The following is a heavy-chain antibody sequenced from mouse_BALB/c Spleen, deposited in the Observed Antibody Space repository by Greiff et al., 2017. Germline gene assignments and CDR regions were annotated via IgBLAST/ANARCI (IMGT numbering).Heavy chain of an antibody. D-gene: IGHD1-1*01. J-gene: IGHJ4*01. V-gene: IGHV5-6-5*01. CDR3: AREKGYYYGSSPIDY. CDR2: ISSGGST. Sequence: EVMLVESGGGLVKPGGSLKLSCAASGFTFSSYAMSWVRQTPEKRLEWVASISSGGSTYYPDSVKGRFTISRDNARNILYLQMSSLRSEDTAMYYCAREKGYYYGSSPIDYWGQGTSVTVSS. CDR1: GFTFSSYA.